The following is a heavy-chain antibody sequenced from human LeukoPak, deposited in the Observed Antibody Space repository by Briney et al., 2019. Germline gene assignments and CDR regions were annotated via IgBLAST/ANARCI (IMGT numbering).Heavy chain of an antibody. V-gene: IGHV3-33*01. CDR3: AREYGDYLPLDY. CDR2: IWYDGSNK. CDR1: GFTFSSYG. D-gene: IGHD4-17*01. Sequence: GGSLRLSCAASGFTFSSYGMHWVRQAPGKGLEGVAVIWYDGSNKYYADSVKGRFTISRDNSKNTLYLQMNSLRAEDTAVYYCAREYGDYLPLDYWGQGTLVTVSS. J-gene: IGHJ4*02.